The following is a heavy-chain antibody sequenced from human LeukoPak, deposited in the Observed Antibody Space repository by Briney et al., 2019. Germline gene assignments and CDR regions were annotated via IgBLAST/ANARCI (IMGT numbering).Heavy chain of an antibody. CDR2: ISYDGSDK. J-gene: IGHJ4*02. V-gene: IGHV3-30*18. Sequence: GGSLRLSCAPSGFTFSSYGMHWVRQAPGKGLEWVAVISYDGSDKYYADSVKGRFTISRDNSMNTLYLQMNSLRDEDTAVYYCAQAWRWLQLNYWGQGTLVTVSS. CDR3: AQAWRWLQLNY. CDR1: GFTFSSYG. D-gene: IGHD5-24*01.